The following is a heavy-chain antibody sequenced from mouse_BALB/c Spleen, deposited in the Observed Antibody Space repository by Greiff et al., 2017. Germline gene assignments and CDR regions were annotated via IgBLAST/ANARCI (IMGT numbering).Heavy chain of an antibody. CDR1: GFSLTSYG. Sequence: VQLQQSGPGLVQPSQSLSITCTVSGFSLTSYGVHWVRQSPGKGLEWLGVIWSGGSTDYNAAFISRLSISKDNSKSQVFFKMNSLRANDTAIYYCARKLYYGNYDYAMDYWGQGTSVTVSS. V-gene: IGHV2-2*02. CDR2: IWSGGST. CDR3: ARKLYYGNYDYAMDY. J-gene: IGHJ4*01. D-gene: IGHD2-1*01.